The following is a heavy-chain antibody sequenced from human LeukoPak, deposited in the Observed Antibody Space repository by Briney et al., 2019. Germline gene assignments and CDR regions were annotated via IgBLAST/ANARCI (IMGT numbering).Heavy chain of an antibody. D-gene: IGHD3-10*01. CDR1: GFTFSHYW. V-gene: IGHV3-7*01. J-gene: IGHJ4*02. CDR3: ARDEVSNYYATEYYFDY. CDR2: IKQDGSEK. Sequence: GGSLRLSCAASGFTFSHYWMIWVRQAPGKGLEWVANIKQDGSEKYYVGSVKGRFTISRDNAKNSLYLQMNSLRAEDTAVYYCARDEVSNYYATEYYFDYWGQGTLVTVSS.